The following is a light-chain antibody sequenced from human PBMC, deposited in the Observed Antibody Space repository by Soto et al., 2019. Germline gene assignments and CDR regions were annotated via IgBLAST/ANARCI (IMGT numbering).Light chain of an antibody. CDR2: AAS. CDR1: QGISSY. CDR3: QQSYSTLGT. V-gene: IGKV1-8*01. J-gene: IGKJ1*01. Sequence: AILMTQSPSSLSASPGDRFTITCRASQGISSYLAWYQQKPGKAPKLLIYAASTLQSGVPSRFSGSGSGTEFTLTISSLQPDDSATYYCQQSYSTLGTFGQGTKVDI.